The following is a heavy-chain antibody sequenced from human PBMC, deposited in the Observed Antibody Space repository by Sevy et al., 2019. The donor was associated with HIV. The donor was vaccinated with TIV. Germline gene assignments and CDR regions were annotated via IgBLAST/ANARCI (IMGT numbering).Heavy chain of an antibody. D-gene: IGHD1-26*01. Sequence: GGSLRLSCAASGFTFSTYWMHWVRQAPGKGLVWVSRISSDGNYRSYVESVVGRFTISRDNAQNTLFLQMSSLRVEDTAVYYCARESRGSLEGFDIWGQGTMVTVSS. CDR1: GFTFSTYW. J-gene: IGHJ3*02. CDR2: ISSDGNYR. V-gene: IGHV3-74*01. CDR3: ARESRGSLEGFDI.